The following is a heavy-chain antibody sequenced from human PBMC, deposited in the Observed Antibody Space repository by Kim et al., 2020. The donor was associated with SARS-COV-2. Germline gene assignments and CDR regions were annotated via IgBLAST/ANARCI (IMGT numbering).Heavy chain of an antibody. CDR1: GYTFTSYS. Sequence: ASVKVSCKASGYTFTSYSMYWVRQAPGQGLEWMGRINPNSGGTNYAQKFQDRVTMTRDTSISTAYMELNRLRSDDTAVYYCARGDGYDNWFDPWGQGSLVTVSS. V-gene: IGHV1-2*06. D-gene: IGHD5-18*01. J-gene: IGHJ5*02. CDR3: ARGDGYDNWFDP. CDR2: INPNSGGT.